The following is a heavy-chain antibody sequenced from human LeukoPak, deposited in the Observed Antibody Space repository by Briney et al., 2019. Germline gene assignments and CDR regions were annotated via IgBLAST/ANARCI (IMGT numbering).Heavy chain of an antibody. CDR1: GYTFTSYA. D-gene: IGHD3-10*01. CDR2: INTNTGNP. CDR3: ARGTSYSSGSGSYYPFYYSYGMDV. J-gene: IGHJ6*02. Sequence: ASVKVSCKASGYTFTSYAMNWVRQAPGQGLEWMGWINTNTGNPTYAQGFTGRFVFSLDTSVSTAYLQISSLKAEDTAVYYCARGTSYSSGSGSYYPFYYSYGMDVWGQGTTVTVSS. V-gene: IGHV7-4-1*02.